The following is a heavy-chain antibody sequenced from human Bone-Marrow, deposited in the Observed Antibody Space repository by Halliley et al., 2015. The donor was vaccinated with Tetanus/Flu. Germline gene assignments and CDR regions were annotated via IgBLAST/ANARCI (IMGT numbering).Heavy chain of an antibody. V-gene: IGHV1-18*04. Sequence: QLVQSGAEVKKPGASVKVSCKASGYTFTNNGINWVRQAPGQGLEWMGWISVYNGHTNFAQNFQGRITMTTDTSTSTVYMELRGLRSDATAVYYCARERRAVAGTPFDYWGQGTLLTVSS. D-gene: IGHD6-19*01. CDR3: ARERRAVAGTPFDY. CDR2: ISVYNGHT. J-gene: IGHJ4*02. CDR1: GYTFTNNG.